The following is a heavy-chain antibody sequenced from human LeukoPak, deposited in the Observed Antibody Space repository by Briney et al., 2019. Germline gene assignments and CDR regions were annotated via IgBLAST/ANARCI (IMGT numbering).Heavy chain of an antibody. D-gene: IGHD2-15*01. V-gene: IGHV1-24*01. Sequence: ASVKVSFKVSGYTLTELPMHWVRQAPGKGLEWMGGFDPEDGETIYAQKFQGRVTMTEDTSTDTAYMELSSLRSEDTAVYYCATYQDRYCSGGSCVFDYWGQGTLVTVSS. CDR1: GYTLTELP. J-gene: IGHJ4*02. CDR3: ATYQDRYCSGGSCVFDY. CDR2: FDPEDGET.